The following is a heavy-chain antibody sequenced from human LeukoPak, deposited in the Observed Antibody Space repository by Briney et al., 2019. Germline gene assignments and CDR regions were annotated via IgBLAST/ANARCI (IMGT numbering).Heavy chain of an antibody. D-gene: IGHD3-10*01. CDR3: ARAKVRGVPFDY. V-gene: IGHV3-30-3*01. CDR1: GFTFSSYA. J-gene: IGHJ4*02. Sequence: PGRSLKLSCAASGFTFSSYAMHWVRQPPGRRLEWLTVISNDGSTKYYADSVRGRFTISRDNSKNTLYLQINGLRLDDTAVYYCARAKVRGVPFDYWGQGTLVTVSS. CDR2: ISNDGSTK.